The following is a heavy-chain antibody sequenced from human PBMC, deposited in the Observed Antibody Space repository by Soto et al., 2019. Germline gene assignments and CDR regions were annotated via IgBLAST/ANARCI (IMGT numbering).Heavy chain of an antibody. CDR3: ARDMVGRPDPKNYDILTGYSYYYYMDV. D-gene: IGHD3-9*01. CDR1: GFTFSSYS. V-gene: IGHV3-48*01. CDR2: ISSSSSTI. J-gene: IGHJ6*03. Sequence: GGSLRLSCAASGFTFSSYSMNWVRQAPGKGLEWVSYISSSSSTIYYADSVKGRFTISKDNAKNSLYLQMNSLRAEDTAVDYCARDMVGRPDPKNYDILTGYSYYYYMDVWGKGTTVTVSS.